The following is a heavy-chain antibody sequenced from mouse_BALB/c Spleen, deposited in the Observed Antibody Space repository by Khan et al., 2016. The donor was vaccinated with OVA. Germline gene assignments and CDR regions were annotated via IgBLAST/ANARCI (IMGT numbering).Heavy chain of an antibody. Sequence: EVQLQESGPGLVKPSQSLSPTSTVTGYSITSDYAWNCIRQFPRDKLEWMGYISYSGSTSYNPSLKSRISITRDTSKNQFFLQLNSVTTEDTATYFCARSGYEAWFAYWGQGTLVTVSA. CDR2: ISYSGST. J-gene: IGHJ3*01. D-gene: IGHD2-14*01. CDR3: ARSGYEAWFAY. V-gene: IGHV3-2*02. CDR1: GYSITSDYA.